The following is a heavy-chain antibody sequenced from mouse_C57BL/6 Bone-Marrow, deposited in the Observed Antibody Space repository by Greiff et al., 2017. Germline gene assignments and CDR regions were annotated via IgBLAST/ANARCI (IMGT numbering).Heavy chain of an antibody. V-gene: IGHV7-3*01. J-gene: IGHJ4*01. CDR2: IRNKANGYTT. CDR1: GFTFTDYY. D-gene: IGHD1-1*02. CDR3: ARFFSYGPDAMDY. Sequence: EVQGVESGGGLVQPGGSLSLSCAASGFTFTDYYMSWVRQPPGKALEWLGFIRNKANGYTTEYSASVKGRFTISRDNSQSILYLQMNALRAEDSATYYCARFFSYGPDAMDYWGQGTSVTVSS.